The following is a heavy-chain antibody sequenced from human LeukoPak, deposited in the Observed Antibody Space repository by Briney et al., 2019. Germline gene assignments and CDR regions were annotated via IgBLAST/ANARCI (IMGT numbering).Heavy chain of an antibody. V-gene: IGHV3-64*01. CDR3: ASGYDFWSGYPSFDY. CDR1: GFTFSSYA. Sequence: PGGSLRLSCAASGFTFSSYAMHWVRQAPGKGLEYVSAISSNRGSTYYANSVKGRFTISRDNSKNTLYLQMGSLRAEDMAVYYCASGYDFWSGYPSFDYWGQGTLVTVSS. D-gene: IGHD3-3*01. J-gene: IGHJ4*02. CDR2: ISSNRGST.